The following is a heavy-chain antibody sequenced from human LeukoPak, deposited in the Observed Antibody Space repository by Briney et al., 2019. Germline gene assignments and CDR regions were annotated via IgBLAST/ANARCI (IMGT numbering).Heavy chain of an antibody. D-gene: IGHD3-3*02. CDR1: GGSFSGYY. CDR2: IDHSGST. Sequence: SETLSLTCAVYGGSFSGYYWSWIRQPPGKGLEWIGEIDHSGSTNCNPSLKSRVTISVDTSKNQFSLELSSVTAADTAVYYCASSNHFWSGYYLLDYWSQGTLVTVSS. V-gene: IGHV4-34*01. CDR3: ASSNHFWSGYYLLDY. J-gene: IGHJ4*02.